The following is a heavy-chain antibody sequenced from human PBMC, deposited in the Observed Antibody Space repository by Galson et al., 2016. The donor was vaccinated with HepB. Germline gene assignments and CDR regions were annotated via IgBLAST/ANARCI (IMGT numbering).Heavy chain of an antibody. J-gene: IGHJ5*02. CDR1: GFSLPTRGVG. V-gene: IGHV2-5*02. Sequence: PALVKPTQTLMLTCTFSGFSLPTRGVGVGWIRQPPGRALEWLALIYWDDDKRFSPSLKSRLTVTKDTSKNQVVLKMTNMDPVDTATYYCARTRRSGSSYSANWFDPWGQGTLVTVSS. D-gene: IGHD4-11*01. CDR2: IYWDDDK. CDR3: ARTRRSGSSYSANWFDP.